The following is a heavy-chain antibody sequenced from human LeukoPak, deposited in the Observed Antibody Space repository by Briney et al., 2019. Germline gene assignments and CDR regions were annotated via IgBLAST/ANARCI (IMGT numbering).Heavy chain of an antibody. J-gene: IGHJ4*02. D-gene: IGHD5-18*01. CDR2: ISSSSTYI. CDR1: GFTFSSYS. V-gene: IGHV3-21*01. CDR3: ARDRPGHIYGYDY. Sequence: GGSLRLSCAASGFTFSSYSMNWVRQAPGKGLEWVSSISSSSTYIYYADSVKSRFTSSRDNAKNSLYLQMNSLRAEDTVVYYGARDRPGHIYGYDYWGQGTLVTVSS.